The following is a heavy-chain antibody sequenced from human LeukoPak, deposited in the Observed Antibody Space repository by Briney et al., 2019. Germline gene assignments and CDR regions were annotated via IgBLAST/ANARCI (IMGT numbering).Heavy chain of an antibody. V-gene: IGHV3-30*02. D-gene: IGHD2-2*01. CDR2: IRYDGSNK. CDR1: GFTFSSHG. Sequence: GGSLRLSCAASGFTFSSHGMHWVRQAPGKGLEWVAFIRYDGSNKYYADSVKGRFTISRDNSKNTLYLQMNSLRAEDTAVYYCAKDGGPIVVVPAAPRAYYYYMDVWGKGTTVTVSS. CDR3: AKDGGPIVVVPAAPRAYYYYMDV. J-gene: IGHJ6*03.